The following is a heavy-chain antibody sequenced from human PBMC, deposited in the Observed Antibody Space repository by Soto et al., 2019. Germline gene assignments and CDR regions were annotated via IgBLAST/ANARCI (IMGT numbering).Heavy chain of an antibody. CDR2: ISSRSSTI. Sequence: RLSCAASGFTFSSYSMNWVGQAPGKGLEWVSSISSRSSTIYYADSVKGRFTISRDNAKNSLYLQMNSLRDEDTAVYYCARDPGSGSYFEAFDIWGQGTMVTVSS. CDR1: GFTFSSYS. CDR3: ARDPGSGSYFEAFDI. D-gene: IGHD1-26*01. V-gene: IGHV3-48*02. J-gene: IGHJ3*02.